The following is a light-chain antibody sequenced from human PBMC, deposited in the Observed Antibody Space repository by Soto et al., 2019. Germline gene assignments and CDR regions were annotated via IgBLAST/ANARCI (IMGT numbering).Light chain of an antibody. J-gene: IGLJ2*01. Sequence: QSVLTQPASVSGSPGQSITISCTGTSSDVGSYNLVSWYQQHPGKAPKLMIYEVSKRPSGVSNRFSGSKSGNTASLTISGRQAEDEADYYCCSYAGSSPHVVFGGGTKLTVL. CDR3: CSYAGSSPHVV. CDR1: SSDVGSYNL. V-gene: IGLV2-23*02. CDR2: EVS.